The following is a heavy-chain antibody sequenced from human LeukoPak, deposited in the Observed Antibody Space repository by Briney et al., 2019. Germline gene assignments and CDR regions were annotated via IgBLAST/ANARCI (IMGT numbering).Heavy chain of an antibody. CDR3: TRGHWGLQS. CDR2: IHHSGNS. V-gene: IGHV4-59*02. CDR1: GASVTDYY. D-gene: IGHD7-27*01. Sequence: PSETLSLTCTVSGASVTDYYWSWIRQSPGQGLEWISYIHHSGNSDYNPSLRRRVTTSLDTSKNQFSLNLISVTAADTAVYYCTRGHWGLQSWSQGTLVTVSS. J-gene: IGHJ5*02.